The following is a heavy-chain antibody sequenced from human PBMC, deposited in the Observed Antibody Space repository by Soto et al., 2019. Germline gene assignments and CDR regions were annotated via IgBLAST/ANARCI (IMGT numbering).Heavy chain of an antibody. CDR1: GFAFSSYG. V-gene: IGHV3-33*01. CDR2: IWYDGSNE. CDR3: ARHGPDAGICLEY. J-gene: IGHJ4*02. Sequence: VPLVESGGGVVQPGKSLRLSCEASGFAFSSYGMHWVRQAPGKGLEWVAVIWYDGSNEHYADSVKGRFTISRDNSKNTLYLQMNSLRPEDTAVYYCARHGPDAGICLEYWGQGTLVTVSS. D-gene: IGHD2-2*01.